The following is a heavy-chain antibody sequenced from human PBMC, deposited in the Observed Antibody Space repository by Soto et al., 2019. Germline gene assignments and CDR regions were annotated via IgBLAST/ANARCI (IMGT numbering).Heavy chain of an antibody. CDR1: GGTFNNVA. J-gene: IGHJ6*02. V-gene: IGHV1-69*01. D-gene: IGHD6-25*01. CDR2: IMPVFHRT. CDR3: ASPTFSPVSATLYHYGMDV. Sequence: QVQLVQSGAEVKKPGSSVKVSCQASGGTFNNVAFTWVRQAPAHGLEWLGGIMPVFHRTKIAQTFQDRITGPADYFTTTVYMEMTSLRYDDTAVYYCASPTFSPVSATLYHYGMDVLGPGTTVTVSS.